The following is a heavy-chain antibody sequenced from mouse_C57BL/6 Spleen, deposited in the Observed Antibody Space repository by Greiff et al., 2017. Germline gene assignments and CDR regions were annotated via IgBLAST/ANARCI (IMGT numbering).Heavy chain of an antibody. CDR3: ARGNLAWFAY. CDR2: ISSGSSTN. D-gene: IGHD2-1*01. V-gene: IGHV5-17*01. J-gene: IGHJ3*01. CDR1: GFTFSDYG. Sequence: EVTLVESGGGLVKPGGSLKLSCAASGFTFSDYGMHWVRQAPEKGLEWVVYISSGSSTNYYADTVKGRFTSSRDNAKNTLFLQMTGLRSEDTAMYYCARGNLAWFAYWGQGTLVTVSA.